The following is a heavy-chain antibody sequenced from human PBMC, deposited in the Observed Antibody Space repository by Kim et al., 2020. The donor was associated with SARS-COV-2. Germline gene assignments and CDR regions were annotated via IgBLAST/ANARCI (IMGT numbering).Heavy chain of an antibody. CDR2: IYPGDSDT. CDR3: ARLSGYCSSTSCYADYYYGMDV. Sequence: GESLKISCKGSGYSFTSYWIGWVRQMPGKGLEWMGIIYPGDSDTRYSPSFQGQVTISADKSISTAYLQWSSLKASDTAMYYCARLSGYCSSTSCYADYYYGMDVWGQGTTVTVSS. CDR1: GYSFTSYW. D-gene: IGHD2-2*01. V-gene: IGHV5-51*01. J-gene: IGHJ6*02.